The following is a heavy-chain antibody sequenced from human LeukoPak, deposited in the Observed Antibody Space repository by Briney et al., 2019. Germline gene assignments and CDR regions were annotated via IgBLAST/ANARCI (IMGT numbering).Heavy chain of an antibody. CDR2: INPNSGGT. V-gene: IGHV1-2*02. CDR1: GYTFTGYY. CDR3: AREGAYCSSTSCSMPGAYYFDY. D-gene: IGHD2-2*01. Sequence: GASVKVSCKASGYTFTGYYMHWVRQAPGQGLEWMGWINPNSGGTNYAQKFQGRVTMTRDTSISTAYMELSRLRSDDTAVYYCAREGAYCSSTSCSMPGAYYFDYWGQGTLVTVSS. J-gene: IGHJ4*02.